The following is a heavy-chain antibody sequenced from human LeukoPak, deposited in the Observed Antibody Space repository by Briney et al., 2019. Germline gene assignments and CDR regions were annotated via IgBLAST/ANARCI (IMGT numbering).Heavy chain of an antibody. CDR3: ARDGYSSGWYVY. CDR1: DYTFTSYG. J-gene: IGHJ4*02. CDR2: ISAYNGYT. Sequence: ASVKVSCKASDYTFTSYGISWVRQAPGQGLEWMGWISAYNGYTHYAQKLQGRVTMTTDTSTSTAYMELSSLRSEDTAVYYCARDGYSSGWYVYWGQGTLVTVSS. V-gene: IGHV1-18*01. D-gene: IGHD6-19*01.